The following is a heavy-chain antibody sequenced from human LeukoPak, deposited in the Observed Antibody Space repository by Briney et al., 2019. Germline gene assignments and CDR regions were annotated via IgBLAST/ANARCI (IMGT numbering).Heavy chain of an antibody. CDR1: GGSISSGGCS. CDR3: ARGGPTDAFDI. J-gene: IGHJ3*02. CDR2: IYHSGST. V-gene: IGHV4-30-2*01. Sequence: SQTLSLTCAVSGGSISSGGCSWRWIRQPPGKGLEWIGYIYHSGSTYYNPSLKSRVTISVDRSKNQFSLKLSSVTAADTAVYYCARGGPTDAFDIWGQGTMVTVSS.